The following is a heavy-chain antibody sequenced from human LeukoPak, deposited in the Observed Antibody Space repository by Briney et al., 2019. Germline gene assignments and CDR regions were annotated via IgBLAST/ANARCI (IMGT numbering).Heavy chain of an antibody. Sequence: ASVKVSCKASGYTFTGYYLHWVRQAAGAGLEWMGWINPNGGGTNYAQKFQGSVTMTRDTSISTAYMELSSLRSDDTAVYYCARDRQRYFDYWGQGTLVTVSS. V-gene: IGHV1-2*02. CDR2: INPNGGGT. CDR3: ARDRQRYFDY. J-gene: IGHJ4*02. CDR1: GYTFTGYY.